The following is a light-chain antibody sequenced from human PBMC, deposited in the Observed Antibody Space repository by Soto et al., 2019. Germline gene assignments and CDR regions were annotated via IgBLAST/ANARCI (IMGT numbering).Light chain of an antibody. CDR2: GAS. CDR3: QQYNNWPPLT. J-gene: IGKJ4*01. Sequence: EIVMTQSPATLSVSPGARATLSCRASQSVSSNLAWYQQKPGQAPRLLIYGASTRATGIPARFSGSGSGTESTLAISSLQSEDFAVYYCQQYNNWPPLTFGGGTKVLIK. CDR1: QSVSSN. V-gene: IGKV3-15*01.